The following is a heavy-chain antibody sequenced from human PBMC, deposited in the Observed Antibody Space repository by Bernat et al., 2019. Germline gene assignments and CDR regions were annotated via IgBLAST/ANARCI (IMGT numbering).Heavy chain of an antibody. V-gene: IGHV3-30*01. D-gene: IGHD6-6*01. Sequence: QVQLVESGGGVVQPGRSLRLSCAASGFTFSSYAMHWVRQAPGKGLEWVAVISYDGSNKYYADSVKGRFTISRDNSKNTLYLQMNSLRAEDTAVYYCAREYSSSSGFVAFDIWGQGTMVTVSS. CDR3: AREYSSSSGFVAFDI. CDR2: ISYDGSNK. J-gene: IGHJ3*02. CDR1: GFTFSSYA.